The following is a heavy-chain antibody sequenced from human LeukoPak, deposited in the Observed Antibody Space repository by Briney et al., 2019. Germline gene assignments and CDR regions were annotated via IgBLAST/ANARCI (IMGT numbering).Heavy chain of an antibody. J-gene: IGHJ4*02. V-gene: IGHV4-39*07. D-gene: IGHD3-16*01. CDR1: GGSISSSSYY. Sequence: SETLSLTCTVSGGSISSSSYYWGWIRQPPGKGLEWIGSIYYSGSTYYNPSLKSRVTISVDTSKNQFSLKLSSVTAADTAVYYCARRRGTFDYWGQGTLVTVPS. CDR3: ARRRGTFDY. CDR2: IYYSGST.